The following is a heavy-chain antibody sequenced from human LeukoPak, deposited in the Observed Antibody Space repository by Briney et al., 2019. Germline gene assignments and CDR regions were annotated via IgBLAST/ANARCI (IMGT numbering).Heavy chain of an antibody. V-gene: IGHV4-59*08. CDR3: ARRSRSSSLRDP. J-gene: IGHJ5*02. CDR1: GGSISRYY. D-gene: IGHD6-6*01. Sequence: SETLSLTCTVSGGSISRYYWSWIRQPPGKGLEWIGYIYYSGSTNYNPSLKSRVTISVDTSKNQFSLKLSSVTAADTAVYYCARRSRSSSLRDPWGQGTLVTVSS. CDR2: IYYSGST.